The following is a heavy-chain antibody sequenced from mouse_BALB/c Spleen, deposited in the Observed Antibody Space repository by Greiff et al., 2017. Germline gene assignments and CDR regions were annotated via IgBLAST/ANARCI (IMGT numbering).Heavy chain of an antibody. V-gene: IGHV14-1*02. D-gene: IGHD1-1*01. CDR2: IDPENGNT. CDR1: GFNIKDYY. CDR3: AKVVADWYFDV. Sequence: EVMLVESGAELVRPGALVKLSCKASGFNIKDYYMHWVKQRPEQGLEWIGWIDPENGNTIYDPKFQGKASITADTSSNTAYLQLSSLTSEDTAVYYCAKVVADWYFDVWGAGTTVTVSS. J-gene: IGHJ1*01.